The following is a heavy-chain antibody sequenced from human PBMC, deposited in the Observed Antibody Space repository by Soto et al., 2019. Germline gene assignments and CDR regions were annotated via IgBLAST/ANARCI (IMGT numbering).Heavy chain of an antibody. CDR1: GGSISSYY. Sequence: QVHLQESGPGLVKPSETLSLTCSVSGGSISSYYWSWIRQPPGKGLEWIGYIYSSGDTNYNPSLKSRVTISVDTSKNQFSLKLNSMTAADTAVYYCARGGGWYDYWGQGTLVTVSS. CDR3: ARGGGWYDY. CDR2: IYSSGDT. J-gene: IGHJ4*02. D-gene: IGHD6-19*01. V-gene: IGHV4-59*01.